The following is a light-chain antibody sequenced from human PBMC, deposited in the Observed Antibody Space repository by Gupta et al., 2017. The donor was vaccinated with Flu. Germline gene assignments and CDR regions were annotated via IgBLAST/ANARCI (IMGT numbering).Light chain of an antibody. CDR3: SSFTSSSTRV. CDR2: DVS. V-gene: IGLV2-14*03. J-gene: IGLJ1*01. Sequence: MIYDVSNRPSGVSNRFSGSKSGKTASLTISGLQAEDEADYYCSSFTSSSTRVFGTGTKVTVL.